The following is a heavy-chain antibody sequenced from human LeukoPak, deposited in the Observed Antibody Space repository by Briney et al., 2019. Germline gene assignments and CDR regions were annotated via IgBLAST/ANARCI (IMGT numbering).Heavy chain of an antibody. CDR1: GYTFTSYA. Sequence: ASVKVSCKASGYTFTSYAMNWVRQAPGQGLEWMGWINTNTGNPTYAQGFTGRFVFSLDTSVSTAYLQISSLKAEDTAVYYCAREGCSGGSCYGDLDYGGREPLVPVSS. CDR2: INTNTGNP. CDR3: AREGCSGGSCYGDLDY. D-gene: IGHD2-15*01. J-gene: IGHJ4*02. V-gene: IGHV7-4-1*02.